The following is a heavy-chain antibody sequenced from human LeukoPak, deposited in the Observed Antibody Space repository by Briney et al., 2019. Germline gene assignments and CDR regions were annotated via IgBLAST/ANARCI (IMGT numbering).Heavy chain of an antibody. CDR2: IYTSGST. Sequence: PSETLSLTCTVSGGSISSGSYYWSWIRQPAGKGLEWFGRIYTSGSTNYNPSLKSRVTISVDTSKNQFSLKLSSVTAADTAVYYCARGIVADAFDIWGQGTMVTVSS. CDR1: GGSISSGSYY. D-gene: IGHD3-22*01. V-gene: IGHV4-61*02. J-gene: IGHJ3*02. CDR3: ARGIVADAFDI.